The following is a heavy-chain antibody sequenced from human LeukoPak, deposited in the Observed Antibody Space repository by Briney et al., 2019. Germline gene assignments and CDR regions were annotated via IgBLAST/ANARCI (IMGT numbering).Heavy chain of an antibody. V-gene: IGHV1-69*13. Sequence: ASVKVSCKASGGTLSTFAISWVRQAPGQGLEWLGGIIPVFTTTHYAQQFQGRVTITADESTNTVYMELSSLRSDDTAVYYCARPYKPQLVHNYYYAMDVWGQGTTVTVSS. CDR2: IIPVFTTT. J-gene: IGHJ6*02. CDR1: GGTLSTFA. CDR3: ARPYKPQLVHNYYYAMDV. D-gene: IGHD1-1*01.